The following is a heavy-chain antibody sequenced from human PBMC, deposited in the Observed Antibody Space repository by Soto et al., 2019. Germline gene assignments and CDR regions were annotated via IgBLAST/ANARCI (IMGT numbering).Heavy chain of an antibody. V-gene: IGHV4-4*02. Sequence: QVQLQESGPGLVKPSGTLSLTCAVSGGSISSSNWWSWVRQPPGKGLEWIGEIYHSGSTNYNPSLTGRATLSVDKSRNQFSLKLSSVTAADTAVYYCARDFCSGSYFAFDYWGQGTLVTVSS. CDR2: IYHSGST. CDR3: ARDFCSGSYFAFDY. J-gene: IGHJ4*02. D-gene: IGHD1-26*01. CDR1: GGSISSSNW.